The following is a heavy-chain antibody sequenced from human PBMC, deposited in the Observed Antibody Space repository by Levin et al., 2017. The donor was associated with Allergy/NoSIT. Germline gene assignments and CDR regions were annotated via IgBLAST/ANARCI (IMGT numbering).Heavy chain of an antibody. J-gene: IGHJ4*02. V-gene: IGHV4-30-2*01. Sequence: SQTLSLTFAVSGGSISSSSHSWSWVRQPPGKGLEWIGYVYHSGSTYYNPSLKSRVKISVDRSKNQFSLNLTSVTAADTAVFYCARGTSDGSGYYYLDHWGQGTLVTVSS. CDR3: ARGTSDGSGYYYLDH. CDR1: GGSISSSSHS. CDR2: VYHSGST. D-gene: IGHD3-22*01.